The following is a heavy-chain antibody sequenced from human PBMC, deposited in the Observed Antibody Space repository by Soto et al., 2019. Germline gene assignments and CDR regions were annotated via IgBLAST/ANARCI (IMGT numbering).Heavy chain of an antibody. CDR2: IYYSGST. J-gene: IGHJ6*03. Sequence: QVQLQESGPGLVKPSETLSLTCTVSGGSISSYYWSWIRQPPGKGLEWSGYIYYSGSTNYNPSLKGRVTISVDTSKNQFSLKMSSVTAADPAVYYCARRNQYYDILTGYYYYYMDVWGKGTTVTVSS. D-gene: IGHD3-9*01. V-gene: IGHV4-59*08. CDR3: ARRNQYYDILTGYYYYYMDV. CDR1: GGSISSYY.